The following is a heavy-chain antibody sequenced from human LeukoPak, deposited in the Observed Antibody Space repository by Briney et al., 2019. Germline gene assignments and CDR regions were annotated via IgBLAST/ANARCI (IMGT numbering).Heavy chain of an antibody. D-gene: IGHD3-22*01. CDR3: ARARFYYDSSGYLYYFDY. J-gene: IGHJ4*02. CDR2: IYYSGST. Sequence: SQTLSLACTVSGGSISSGDYYWSWIRQPPGKGLEWIGYIYYSGSTYYNPSLKSRVTISVDTSKNQFSLKLSSVTAADTAVYYCARARFYYDSSGYLYYFDYWGQGTLVTVSS. V-gene: IGHV4-30-4*01. CDR1: GGSISSGDYY.